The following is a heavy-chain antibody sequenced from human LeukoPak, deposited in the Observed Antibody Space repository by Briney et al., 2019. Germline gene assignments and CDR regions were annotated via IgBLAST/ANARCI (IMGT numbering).Heavy chain of an antibody. Sequence: PGGSLRLSCVVSGFTFSDRFMDWVRQSPGKGLEWIGEINPSGSTYYNPSLKSRLTISRDTSKNQFSLRLSSVTAADTAVYYCARGRQEISMILVVMTGVSYYLDVWGIGTTVTVS. CDR2: INPSGST. J-gene: IGHJ6*03. CDR3: ARGRQEISMILVVMTGVSYYLDV. CDR1: GFTFSDRF. V-gene: IGHV4-34*01. D-gene: IGHD3-22*01.